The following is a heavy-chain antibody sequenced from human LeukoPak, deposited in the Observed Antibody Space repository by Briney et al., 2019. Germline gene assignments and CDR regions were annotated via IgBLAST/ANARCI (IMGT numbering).Heavy chain of an antibody. D-gene: IGHD2/OR15-2a*01. CDR3: VRDVSRRIGIDV. Sequence: GGSLRLSCLGSGFSFNSYTMNWVREAPGKGLEWVSTISPVSSYTWYAESVKGRFTISRDNPKNSLYLQMDSLRAEDTAVYYCVRDVSRRIGIDVWGQGTTVTVSS. J-gene: IGHJ6*02. V-gene: IGHV3-21*01. CDR1: GFSFNSYT. CDR2: ISPVSSYT.